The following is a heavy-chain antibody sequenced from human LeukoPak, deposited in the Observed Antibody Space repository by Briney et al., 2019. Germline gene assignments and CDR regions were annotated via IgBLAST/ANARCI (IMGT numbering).Heavy chain of an antibody. V-gene: IGHV3-74*01. Sequence: PGGSLRISCAASGFTFSSYWMHWVRQAPGKGLVWVSRIKSDETSISYADSVKGRFTISRDNAKNTLYLQMNSLRTEDTALYYCAKDPFAGDSSGYCDYWGQGTLVTVSS. D-gene: IGHD3-22*01. CDR3: AKDPFAGDSSGYCDY. J-gene: IGHJ4*02. CDR2: IKSDETSI. CDR1: GFTFSSYW.